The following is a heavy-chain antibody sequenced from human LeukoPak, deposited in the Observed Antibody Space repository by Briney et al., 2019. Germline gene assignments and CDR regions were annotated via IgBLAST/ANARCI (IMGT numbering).Heavy chain of an antibody. D-gene: IGHD2-21*02. CDR2: ISYDGSNK. V-gene: IGHV3-30*18. J-gene: IGHJ4*02. CDR1: GFTFSSYG. Sequence: PGGSLRLSCAASGFTFSSYGMHWVRQAPGKGLEWVAVISYDGSNKYYADSVKGRFTISRDNSKNTLYLQMNSLRAEDTAVYYCAKVSRSFCGGDCHYYFDYWGQGTLVTASS. CDR3: AKVSRSFCGGDCHYYFDY.